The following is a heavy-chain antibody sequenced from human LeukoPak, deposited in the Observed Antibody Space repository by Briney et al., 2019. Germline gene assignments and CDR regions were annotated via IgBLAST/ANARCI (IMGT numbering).Heavy chain of an antibody. Sequence: GGSLRLSCAASGFTFSSYWMHWVRQGPGKGLVWVSRINSDGSSTRYADSVKGRFTISRDNAKNTLYLQMNSLRAEDTVVYYCARVISGWTEYFDYWGQGTLVTVSS. D-gene: IGHD6-19*01. CDR1: GFTFSSYW. J-gene: IGHJ4*02. CDR3: ARVISGWTEYFDY. CDR2: INSDGSST. V-gene: IGHV3-74*01.